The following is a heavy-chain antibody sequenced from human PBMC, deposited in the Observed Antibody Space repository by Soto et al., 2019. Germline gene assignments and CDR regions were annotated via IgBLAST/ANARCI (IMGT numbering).Heavy chain of an antibody. CDR1: GFTFSSYE. J-gene: IGHJ6*02. Sequence: PGGSLRLSCAASGFTFSSYEMNWVRQAPGKGLEWVSYISSSGSTIYYADSVKGRFTISRDNAKNSLYLQMNSLRAEDTAVYYCAREGGGYCSGGSCYSSNYYYGMDVWGQGTTVTVSS. CDR3: AREGGGYCSGGSCYSSNYYYGMDV. CDR2: ISSSGSTI. V-gene: IGHV3-48*03. D-gene: IGHD2-15*01.